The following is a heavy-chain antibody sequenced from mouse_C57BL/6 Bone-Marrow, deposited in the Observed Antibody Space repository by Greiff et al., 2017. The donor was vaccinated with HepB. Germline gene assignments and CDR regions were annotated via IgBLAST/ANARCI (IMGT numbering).Heavy chain of an antibody. D-gene: IGHD3-3*01. CDR2: ISSGSSTI. CDR3: AREGTGAMDY. J-gene: IGHJ4*01. V-gene: IGHV5-17*01. CDR1: GFTFSDYG. Sequence: DVQLVESGGGLVKPGGSLKLSCAASGFTFSDYGMHWVRQAPEKGLEWVAYISSGSSTIYYADTVKGRFTISRDNAKNTLFLQMTSLRSEDTAMYYCAREGTGAMDYWGQGTSVTVSS.